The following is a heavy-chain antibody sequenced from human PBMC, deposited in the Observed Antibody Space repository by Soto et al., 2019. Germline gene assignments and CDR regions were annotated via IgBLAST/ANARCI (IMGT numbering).Heavy chain of an antibody. V-gene: IGHV1-18*01. CDR2: ISAYNGNA. CDR1: GYTFTSYG. CDR3: ARDQGNWVYYYYYGMDV. Sequence: ASVKVSCKASGYTFTSYGISWVRQAPGQGLEWMGWISAYNGNANYAQKLQGRVTMTTDTSTSTAYMELRSLRSDDTAVYYCARDQGNWVYYYYYGMDVWGQGTTVTVSS. J-gene: IGHJ6*02. D-gene: IGHD7-27*01.